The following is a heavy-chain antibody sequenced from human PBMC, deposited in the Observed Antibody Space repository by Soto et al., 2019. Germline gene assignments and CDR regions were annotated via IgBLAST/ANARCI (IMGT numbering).Heavy chain of an antibody. V-gene: IGHV3-23*01. Sequence: EVQLLESGGGLVQPGGSLRLSCAASGFTFSSYAMSWVRQAPGKGLEWVSAISGSGGSTYYADSVKGRFPISRDNSKNALFLQMNSRRAEDTAVYCCAVSSSSGYPFDVWGQGILVIVSS. CDR3: AVSSSSGYPFDV. CDR1: GFTFSSYA. D-gene: IGHD3-22*01. J-gene: IGHJ4*02. CDR2: ISGSGGST.